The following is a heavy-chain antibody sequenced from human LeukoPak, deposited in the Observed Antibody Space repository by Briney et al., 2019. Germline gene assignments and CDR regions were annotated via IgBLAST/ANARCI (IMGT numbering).Heavy chain of an antibody. J-gene: IGHJ3*02. Sequence: GGSLRLSCAVSGFTFSTYGMSWVRQAPGKGLEWVSAISISGGTTYYADSVKGRFTISRDNSKNTLYLQMNSLRAEDTAVYYCVKGDYYGSMRAFDIWGQGTMVTVSS. CDR1: GFTFSTYG. CDR2: ISISGGTT. D-gene: IGHD3-10*01. CDR3: VKGDYYGSMRAFDI. V-gene: IGHV3-23*01.